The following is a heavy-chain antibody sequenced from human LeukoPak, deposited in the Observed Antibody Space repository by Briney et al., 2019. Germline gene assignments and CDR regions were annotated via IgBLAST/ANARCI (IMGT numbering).Heavy chain of an antibody. J-gene: IGHJ4*02. D-gene: IGHD3-22*01. CDR1: GYIFTTYW. CDR3: ARFNYYDSSGYKYYFDY. V-gene: IGHV5-51*01. Sequence: GESLKISCKGSGYIFTTYWIGWVRQMPGKGLEWMGIIYPGDSDTRYSPSFQGQVTISADKSISTAYLQWSSLKASDTAMYYCARFNYYDSSGYKYYFDYWGQGTLVTVSS. CDR2: IYPGDSDT.